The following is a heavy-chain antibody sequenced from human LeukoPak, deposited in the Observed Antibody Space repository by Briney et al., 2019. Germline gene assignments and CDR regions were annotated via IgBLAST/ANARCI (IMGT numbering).Heavy chain of an antibody. CDR2: IYHSGST. V-gene: IGHV4-38-2*02. CDR3: ARLETSSGSLSYFDY. Sequence: SETLSLTCTVSGYSISSGYYWGWIRQPPGKGLEWIGSIYHSGSTYYNPSLKSRVTISVDTSKHQFFLKLSSVTAADTAVYYCARLETSSGSLSYFDYWGQGTLVTVSS. D-gene: IGHD6-19*01. J-gene: IGHJ4*02. CDR1: GYSISSGYY.